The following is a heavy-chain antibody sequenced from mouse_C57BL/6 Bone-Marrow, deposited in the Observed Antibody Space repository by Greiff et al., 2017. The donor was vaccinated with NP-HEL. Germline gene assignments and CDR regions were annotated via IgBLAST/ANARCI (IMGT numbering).Heavy chain of an antibody. V-gene: IGHV5-4*01. Sequence: EVHLVESGGGLVKPGGSLKLSCAASGFTFSSYAMSWVRQTPEKRLEWVATISDGGSYTYYPANVKGRFTISRDNAKNNLYLQMSHLKSEDTAMYYCARDLYGNYAFDYWGQGTTLTVSS. CDR1: GFTFSSYA. CDR3: ARDLYGNYAFDY. CDR2: ISDGGSYT. D-gene: IGHD2-1*01. J-gene: IGHJ2*01.